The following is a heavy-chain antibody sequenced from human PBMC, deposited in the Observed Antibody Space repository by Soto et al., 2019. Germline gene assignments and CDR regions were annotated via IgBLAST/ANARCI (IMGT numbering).Heavy chain of an antibody. Sequence: QVQLQESGPGLVKPSETLSLTCTVSGGSISSYYWSWIRQPPGKGLEWIGYIYYSGSTNYNPSLKSRVTISVDTSKNQFSLKLSSVTAADTAVYYCARTGYCSSTSCYPYYYYYYMDVWGKGTTVTVSS. V-gene: IGHV4-59*01. J-gene: IGHJ6*03. CDR3: ARTGYCSSTSCYPYYYYYYMDV. CDR2: IYYSGST. D-gene: IGHD2-2*01. CDR1: GGSISSYY.